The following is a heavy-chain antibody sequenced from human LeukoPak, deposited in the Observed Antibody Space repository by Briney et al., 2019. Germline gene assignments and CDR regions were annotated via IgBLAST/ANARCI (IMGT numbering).Heavy chain of an antibody. D-gene: IGHD2-21*01. CDR1: SGSISTYD. CDR2: IYYSGST. J-gene: IGHJ4*02. CDR3: AKGGKGFPLGLRFDS. V-gene: IGHV4-59*01. Sequence: PSETLSLTCTVSSGSISTYDWTWIRQPPGKGLEWIGYIYYSGSTNYNPSLKSRVTISVDTSKNQFSLKLTSLTAADTAVYYCAKGGKGFPLGLRFDSWGQGTLVSVSS.